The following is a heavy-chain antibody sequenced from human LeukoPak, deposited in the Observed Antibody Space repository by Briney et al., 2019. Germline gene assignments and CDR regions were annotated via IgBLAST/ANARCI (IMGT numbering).Heavy chain of an antibody. CDR1: GGAVNSDNQY. CDR2: IHHSGST. CDR3: AKDNFGYGAMDC. J-gene: IGHJ4*02. D-gene: IGHD3-22*01. Sequence: SETLSLTCTVSGGAVNSDNQYWSWIRQPPGKGLEWIGYIHHSGSTYYNPSLKSRLTISLDTSRNQFSLKMNSVTAADTAVYYCAKDNFGYGAMDCWGPGTLVTVSS. V-gene: IGHV4-30-4*01.